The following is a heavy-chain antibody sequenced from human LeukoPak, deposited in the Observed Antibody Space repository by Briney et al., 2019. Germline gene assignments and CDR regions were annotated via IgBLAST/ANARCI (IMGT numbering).Heavy chain of an antibody. V-gene: IGHV3-74*01. CDR3: ARVVFGDYFDY. CDR2: INTDGSRT. Sequence: GGSLRLSCAASGFTFSNYRMHWVRQAPGKGLVWVSRINTDGSRTTYADSVKGRFTISRDNAKNTLYLQMNSLRAEDTAVNYCARVVFGDYFDYWGQGTLVTVSS. J-gene: IGHJ4*02. D-gene: IGHD3-10*01. CDR1: GFTFSNYR.